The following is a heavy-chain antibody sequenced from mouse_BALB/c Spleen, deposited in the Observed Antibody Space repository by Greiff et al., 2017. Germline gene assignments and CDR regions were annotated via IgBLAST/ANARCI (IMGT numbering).Heavy chain of an antibody. CDR2: INSNGGST. CDR1: GFTFSSYG. CDR3: ARVYYGNPYFDY. V-gene: IGHV5-6-3*01. J-gene: IGHJ2*01. D-gene: IGHD2-1*01. Sequence: EVHLVESGGGLVQPGGPLKLSCAASGFTFSSYGMSWVRQTPDKRLELVATINSNGGSTYYPDSVKGRFTISRDNAKNTLYLQMSSLKSEDTAMYYCARVYYGNPYFDYWGQGTTLTVSS.